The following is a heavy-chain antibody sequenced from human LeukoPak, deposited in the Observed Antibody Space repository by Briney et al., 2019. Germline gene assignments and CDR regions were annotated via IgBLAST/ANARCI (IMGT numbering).Heavy chain of an antibody. Sequence: GESLSLSCAASGFTFSDYYMTWIRQAPEKGLEWISYISTSAGTIYYAHSVKGRFTISRDNAKNSLYLQINSLRAEDTAVYYCARDAIDSSGFDFDYWGQGTLVTVSS. CDR1: GFTFSDYY. D-gene: IGHD3-22*01. CDR3: ARDAIDSSGFDFDY. J-gene: IGHJ4*02. CDR2: ISTSAGTI. V-gene: IGHV3-11*01.